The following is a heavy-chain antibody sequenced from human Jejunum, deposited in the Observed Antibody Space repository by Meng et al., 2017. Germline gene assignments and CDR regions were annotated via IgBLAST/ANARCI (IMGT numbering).Heavy chain of an antibody. CDR2: FSCSGST. CDR1: GGPIGSYF. V-gene: IGHV4-59*01. Sequence: SETLSPTFTVPGGPIGSYFWSWVRQPPGKGQEWIGYFSCSGSTTYNHSLKSRVTNLVDTAKNQFSLKLSSVTAAGTAMYYCARWGTYYSSFDSWGQGTLVTVSS. D-gene: IGHD2/OR15-2a*01. J-gene: IGHJ4*02. CDR3: ARWGTYYSSFDS.